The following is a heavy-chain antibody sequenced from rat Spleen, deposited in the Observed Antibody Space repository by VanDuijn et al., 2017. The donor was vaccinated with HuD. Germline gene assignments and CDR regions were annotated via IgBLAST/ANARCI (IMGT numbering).Heavy chain of an antibody. V-gene: IGHV5-7*01. CDR2: ISYDGLNT. CDR1: GFTFSEYY. J-gene: IGHJ2*01. D-gene: IGHD1-1*01. Sequence: EVQLVESDGGLVQPGRSLKLSCAASGFTFSEYYMAWVRQAPTKGLEWVATISYDGLNTYYRDSVKGRFTISRDNAKSTLYLQMDSLRSEDTATYYCAIHPDYSNYFDYWGQGVMVTVSS. CDR3: AIHPDYSNYFDY.